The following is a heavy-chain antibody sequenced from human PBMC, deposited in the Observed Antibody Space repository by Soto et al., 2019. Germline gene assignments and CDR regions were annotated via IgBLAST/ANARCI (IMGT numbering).Heavy chain of an antibody. Sequence: EMLLVESGGDLVQPGGSLRLSCAASGFTFSESWMSWVRQAPGKGLEWVANINQYGSQTYYVDSVKGRFTISRDNAKNSLYPQMSSRRVEDTGVYYCVGDDWGPAHLRGQGTLVTVSS. CDR3: VGDDWGPAHL. D-gene: IGHD2-2*01. J-gene: IGHJ4*02. CDR2: INQYGSQT. CDR1: GFTFSESW. V-gene: IGHV3-7*04.